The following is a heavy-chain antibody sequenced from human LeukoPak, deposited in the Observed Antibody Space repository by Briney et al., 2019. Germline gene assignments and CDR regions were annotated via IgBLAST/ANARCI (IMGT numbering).Heavy chain of an antibody. CDR1: GGSISSGDYY. Sequence: PSETLSLTCAVSGGSISSGDYYWSWIRQPPGKGLEWIGYIYYSGSTYYNPSLKSRVTISVDTSKNQFSLKLSSVTAADTAVYYCARFYGDLHLDYWGQGTLVTVSS. CDR2: IYYSGST. CDR3: ARFYGDLHLDY. D-gene: IGHD4-17*01. V-gene: IGHV4-30-4*08. J-gene: IGHJ4*02.